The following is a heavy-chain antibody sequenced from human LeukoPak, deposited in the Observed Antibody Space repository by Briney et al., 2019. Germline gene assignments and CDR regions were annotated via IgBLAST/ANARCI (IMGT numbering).Heavy chain of an antibody. Sequence: PSETLSLTCTVSGGSISSYSWSWIRQPPGKGLEWIGYIYYSGSTNYNPSLKSRVTISVDTSKNQFSLKLSSVTAADTAVYYCARAYYDILTGYHNMYYFDYWGQGTLVTVSS. CDR1: GGSISSYS. CDR2: IYYSGST. CDR3: ARAYYDILTGYHNMYYFDY. J-gene: IGHJ4*02. D-gene: IGHD3-9*01. V-gene: IGHV4-59*01.